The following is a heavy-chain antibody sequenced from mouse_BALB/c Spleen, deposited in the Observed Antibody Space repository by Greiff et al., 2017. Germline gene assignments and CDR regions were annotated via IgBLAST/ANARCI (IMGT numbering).Heavy chain of an antibody. Sequence: EVQLVESGGGLVKPGGSLKLSCAASGFTFSSYTMSWVRQTPEKRLEWVATISSGGGNTYYPDSVKGRFTISRDNAKNNLYLQMSSLRSEDTALYYCATYGYDFDYWGQGTTLTVSS. CDR1: GFTFSSYT. D-gene: IGHD1-2*01. J-gene: IGHJ2*01. V-gene: IGHV5-9*03. CDR3: ATYGYDFDY. CDR2: ISSGGGNT.